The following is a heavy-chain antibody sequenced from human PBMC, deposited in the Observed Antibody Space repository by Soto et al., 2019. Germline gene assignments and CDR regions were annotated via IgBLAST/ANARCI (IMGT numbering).Heavy chain of an antibody. CDR2: IIPIFGTA. Sequence: QVQLVQSGAEMKKPGSSVKVSCKASGGTFSSYAISWVRQAPGQGLEWMGGIIPIFGTANYAQKFQGRVTITADESTSTAYMELSSLRSEDTAVYYCSSPPRPFYPLYAPETWGQGTLGTVSS. V-gene: IGHV1-69*12. J-gene: IGHJ4*02. CDR3: SSPPRPFYPLYAPET. CDR1: GGTFSSYA. D-gene: IGHD2-8*01.